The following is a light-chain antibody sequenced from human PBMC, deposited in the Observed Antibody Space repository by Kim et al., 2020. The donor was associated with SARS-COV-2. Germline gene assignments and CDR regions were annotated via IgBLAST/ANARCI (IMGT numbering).Light chain of an antibody. CDR2: EAS. J-gene: IGKJ1*01. V-gene: IGKV1-12*01. CDR1: QGISDW. Sequence: DIQMTQSPSSVSASVGDRVTITCRASQGISDWLAWYQQKPGKAPKLLIYEASSLQSGVPSRFSGSGYGTDFTLTISSLQPEDFATYYCQQTDRFPWTFGQGTKVDIK. CDR3: QQTDRFPWT.